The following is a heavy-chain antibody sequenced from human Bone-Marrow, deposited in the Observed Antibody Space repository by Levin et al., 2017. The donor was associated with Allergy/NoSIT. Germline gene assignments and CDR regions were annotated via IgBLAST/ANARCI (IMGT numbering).Heavy chain of an antibody. V-gene: IGHV1-46*01. D-gene: IGHD4-17*01. CDR3: ARVVDGDLDY. CDR2: INPSGGST. J-gene: IGHJ4*02. CDR1: GYTFTSYY. Sequence: PGESLKISCKASGYTFTSYYMHWVRQAPGQGLEWMGIINPSGGSTSYAQKFQGRVTMTRDTSTSTVYMELSSLRSEDTAVYYCARVVDGDLDYWGQGTLVTVSS.